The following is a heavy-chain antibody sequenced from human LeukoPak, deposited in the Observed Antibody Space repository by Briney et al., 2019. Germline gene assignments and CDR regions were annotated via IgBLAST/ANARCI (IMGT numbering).Heavy chain of an antibody. CDR3: ARDGYSGSYYYFDY. CDR2: IWYDGSNK. D-gene: IGHD1-26*01. CDR1: GFTFSSYG. V-gene: IGHV3-33*01. Sequence: GGSLRLSCAASGFTFSSYGMHWVRQAPGKGLEWVAVIWYDGSNKYYADSVEGRFTISRDNSKNTLYLQMNSLRAEDTAVYYCARDGYSGSYYYFDYWGQGTLVTVSS. J-gene: IGHJ4*02.